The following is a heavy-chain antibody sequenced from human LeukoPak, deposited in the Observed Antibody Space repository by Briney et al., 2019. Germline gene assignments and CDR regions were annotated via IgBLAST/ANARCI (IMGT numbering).Heavy chain of an antibody. J-gene: IGHJ4*02. CDR1: GYAFTSYA. CDR2: INAGNGNT. CDR3: ARDGAVAGYFDY. V-gene: IGHV1-3*01. Sequence: ASVKVSCKASGYAFTSYAMHWVRQAPGQRLEWMGWINAGNGNTKYSQKFQGRVTITRDTSASTACMELSSLRSEGTAVYYCARDGAVAGYFDYWGQGTLVTVSS. D-gene: IGHD6-19*01.